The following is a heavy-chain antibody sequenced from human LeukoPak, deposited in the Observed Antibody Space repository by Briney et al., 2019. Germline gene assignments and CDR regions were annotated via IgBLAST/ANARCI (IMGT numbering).Heavy chain of an antibody. V-gene: IGHV3-48*01. D-gene: IGHD5-12*01. CDR3: ARDQRQWLRSGAFDI. CDR1: GFTVSGDY. CDR2: ISSSSSTI. Sequence: GGSLRLSCAVSGFTVSGDYMSWVRQAPGKGLEWVSYISSSSSTIYYADSVKGRFTISRDNAKNSLYLQMNSLRAEDTAVYYCARDQRQWLRSGAFDIWGQGTMVTVSS. J-gene: IGHJ3*02.